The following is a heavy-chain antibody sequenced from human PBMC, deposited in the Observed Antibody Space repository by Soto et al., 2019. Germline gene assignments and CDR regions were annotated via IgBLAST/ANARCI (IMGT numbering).Heavy chain of an antibody. J-gene: IGHJ4*02. V-gene: IGHV3-30*18. CDR3: AKDYYDSSGYYDY. D-gene: IGHD3-22*01. CDR2: ISYDGSNK. CDR1: GFTFSSYG. Sequence: VGSLRLSCAASGFTFSSYGMHWVRQAPGKGLEWVAVISYDGSNKYYADSVKGRFTISRDNSKNTLYLQMNSLRAEDTAVYYCAKDYYDSSGYYDYWGQGTLVTVSS.